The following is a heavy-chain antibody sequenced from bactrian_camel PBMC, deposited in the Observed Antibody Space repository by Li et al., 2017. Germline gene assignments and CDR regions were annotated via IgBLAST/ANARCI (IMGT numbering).Heavy chain of an antibody. Sequence: VQLVESGGGLVQPGGSLRLSCAASGFTFSSSAMSWVRRAPGKGLEWVSAVNIGGRGTDYSESVEGRFTISLDNAKNTLSLQMNSLKPEDTAMYHCGLDPRYYGCNYYDFDYRGKGTQVTVS. J-gene: IGHJ7*01. CDR1: GFTFSSSA. CDR2: VNIGGRGT. D-gene: IGHD3*01. V-gene: IGHV3S31*01.